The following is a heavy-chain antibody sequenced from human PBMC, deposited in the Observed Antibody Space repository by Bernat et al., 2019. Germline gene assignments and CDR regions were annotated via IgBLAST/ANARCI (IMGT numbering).Heavy chain of an antibody. CDR2: ISSSGSTI. J-gene: IGHJ6*03. CDR3: ARDDGYSGYDRYYYYYMDV. CDR1: GFTFSSYE. Sequence: EVQLVESGGGLVQPGGSLRLSCAASGFTFSSYEMNWVRQAPGKGLEWVSYISSSGSTIYYADAVKGRFTISRDNAKNSLYLQMNSLRGEDTAVYYCARDDGYSGYDRYYYYYMDVWGKGTTVTVPS. V-gene: IGHV3-48*03. D-gene: IGHD5-12*01.